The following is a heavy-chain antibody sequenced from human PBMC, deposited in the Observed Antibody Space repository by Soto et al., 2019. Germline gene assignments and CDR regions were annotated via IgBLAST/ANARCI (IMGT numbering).Heavy chain of an antibody. D-gene: IGHD5-12*01. CDR3: AKDHPFVYEVTEVDY. CDR1: GFNFSSYA. V-gene: IGHV3-23*01. J-gene: IGHJ4*02. CDR2: ISGSGGST. Sequence: GGSLRLSCAASGFNFSSYAMSWVRQAPGKGLEWVSAISGSGGSTYYADSVKGRFTISRDNSKNTLYLQMNSLRAEDTAVYYCAKDHPFVYEVTEVDYWGQGTLVTVSS.